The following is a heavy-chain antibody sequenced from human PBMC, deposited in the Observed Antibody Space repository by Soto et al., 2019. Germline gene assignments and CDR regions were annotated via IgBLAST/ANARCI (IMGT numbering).Heavy chain of an antibody. CDR3: ARDTVTNGYYYYYMDV. CDR1: GGTFSSYT. CDR2: IIPILGIA. Sequence: SVKVSCKASGGTFSSYTISWVRQAPGQGLEWMGRIIPILGIANYAQKFQGRVTITADKSTSTAYMELSSLRSEDTAVYYCARDTVTNGYYYYYMDVWGKGTTVTVSS. D-gene: IGHD4-4*01. J-gene: IGHJ6*03. V-gene: IGHV1-69*04.